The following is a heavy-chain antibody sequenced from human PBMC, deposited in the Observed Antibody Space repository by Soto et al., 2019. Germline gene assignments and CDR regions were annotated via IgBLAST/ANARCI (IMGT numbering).Heavy chain of an antibody. CDR3: ARGTTFITMIEYAFDI. D-gene: IGHD3-22*01. CDR1: GGSISSYY. Sequence: SETLSLTCTVSGGSISSYYWSWIRQPPGKGLEWIGYIYYSGSTNYNPSLKSRVTISVDTSKNQFSLKLSSVTAADTAVYYCARGTTFITMIEYAFDIWGQGTMVT. CDR2: IYYSGST. V-gene: IGHV4-59*08. J-gene: IGHJ3*02.